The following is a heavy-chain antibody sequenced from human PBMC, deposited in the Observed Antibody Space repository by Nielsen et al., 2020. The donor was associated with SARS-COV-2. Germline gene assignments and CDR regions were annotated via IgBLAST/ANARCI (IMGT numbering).Heavy chain of an antibody. V-gene: IGHV3-30*18. Sequence: GESLKISCAASGFTFSSYGMHWVRQAPGKGLEWVAVISYDGSNKYYADSVKGRFTISRDNSKNTLHLQMNSLRAEDTAVYYCAKDGGSIAAAGNDAFDIWGQGTMVTVSS. J-gene: IGHJ3*02. CDR2: ISYDGSNK. CDR1: GFTFSSYG. D-gene: IGHD6-13*01. CDR3: AKDGGSIAAAGNDAFDI.